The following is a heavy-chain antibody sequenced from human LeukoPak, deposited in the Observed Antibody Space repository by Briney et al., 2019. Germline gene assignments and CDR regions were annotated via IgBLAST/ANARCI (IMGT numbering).Heavy chain of an antibody. V-gene: IGHV4-34*01. Sequence: NPSETLSLTCAVYGGSFCGYYWSWIRQPPGKGLEWIGGINHSGSTNYNPCLKRLVTISVDTPKIQFSVKLSSVTAADTSVYYCAIAPAGTFHWGQGTLVTVSS. CDR3: AIAPAGTFH. D-gene: IGHD6-13*01. J-gene: IGHJ4*02. CDR1: GGSFCGYY. CDR2: INHSGST.